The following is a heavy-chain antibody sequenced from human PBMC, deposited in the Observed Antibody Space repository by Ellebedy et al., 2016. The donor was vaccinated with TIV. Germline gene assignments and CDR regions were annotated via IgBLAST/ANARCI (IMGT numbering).Heavy chain of an antibody. CDR3: ARVVWQQPVSYAFDI. D-gene: IGHD6-13*01. Sequence: MPSETLSLTCTVSGGSINSYPWSWIRQPPGKGLEWIGYSYYSGSTNYTPSLTSRVTISVDTSKNQFSLRLSSVTAADPAVYYCARVVWQQPVSYAFDIWGQGTMVTVSS. J-gene: IGHJ3*02. V-gene: IGHV4-59*01. CDR1: GGSINSYP. CDR2: SYYSGST.